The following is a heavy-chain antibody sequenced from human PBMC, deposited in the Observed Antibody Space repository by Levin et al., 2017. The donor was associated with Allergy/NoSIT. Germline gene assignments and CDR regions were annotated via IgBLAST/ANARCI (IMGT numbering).Heavy chain of an antibody. J-gene: IGHJ4*02. D-gene: IGHD2-8*01. CDR1: GFAVNDYY. Sequence: GGSLRLSCAASGFAVNDYYMSWVRQSPGKGLEWVATFYSGGSISYADSVKGRFTISRDTSTNNLFLQMNNLGVEDAAFYYCVRDLMESGDHWGQGTLVAVSS. CDR2: FYSGGSI. V-gene: IGHV3-53*01. CDR3: VRDLMESGDH.